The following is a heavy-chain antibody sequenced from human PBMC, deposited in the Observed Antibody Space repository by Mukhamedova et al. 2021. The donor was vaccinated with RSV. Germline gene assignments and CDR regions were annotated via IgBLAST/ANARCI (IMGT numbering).Heavy chain of an antibody. CDR2: ISGSGGST. J-gene: IGHJ4*02. Sequence: MSWVRQAPGKGLEWVSAISGSGGSTYYADSVKGRFTISRDNSKNTLYLQMNSLRAEDTAVYYCASNVVVITTNNDYWGQGTPVT. CDR3: ASNVVVITTNNDY. D-gene: IGHD3-22*01. V-gene: IGHV3-23*01.